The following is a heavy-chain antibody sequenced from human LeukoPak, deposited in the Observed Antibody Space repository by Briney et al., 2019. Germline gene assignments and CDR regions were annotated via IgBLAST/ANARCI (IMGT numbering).Heavy chain of an antibody. J-gene: IGHJ4*02. CDR3: AKRGAEVGQTVAPGDY. Sequence: GGSLRLSCAASGFTFSSNVMSCVRRAPGKGLEWVSSITGSGGSIYYADSVKGRFTSSRDNSKNTLYLQMSSLRAEDTAVYYCAKRGAEVGQTVAPGDYWGQGTLVTVSS. CDR1: GFTFSSNV. D-gene: IGHD1-26*01. CDR2: ITGSGGSI. V-gene: IGHV3-23*01.